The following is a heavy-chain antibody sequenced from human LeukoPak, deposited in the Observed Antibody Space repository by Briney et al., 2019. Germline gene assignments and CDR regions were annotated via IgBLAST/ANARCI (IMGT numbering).Heavy chain of an antibody. CDR1: GFTFSNYA. D-gene: IGHD2-21*01. CDR2: IKQDGSDK. Sequence: GGSLRLSCATSGFTFSNYAMSWVRQAPGKGLEWVANIKQDGSDKYYVDSVKGRFTISRDNAKNSLYLLMNSLRAEDTAVYYCARGGGEFDPWGQGTLVIVSS. CDR3: ARGGGEFDP. J-gene: IGHJ5*02. V-gene: IGHV3-7*01.